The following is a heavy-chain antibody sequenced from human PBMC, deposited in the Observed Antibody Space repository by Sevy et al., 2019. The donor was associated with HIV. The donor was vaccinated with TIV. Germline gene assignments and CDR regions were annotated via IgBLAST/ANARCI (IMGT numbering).Heavy chain of an antibody. CDR2: IKQDGSQK. J-gene: IGHJ3*01. CDR1: GFTFSDYW. D-gene: IGHD1-26*01. Sequence: GGSLRLPCAASGFTFSDYWMSWVRQAPGKGLEWVANIKQDGSQKYFVDSVKGRFTISRDNAKNSLYLQMDNLRAEDTAVYYCARKVGDMWRQGTMVTVSS. V-gene: IGHV3-7*01. CDR3: ARKVGDM.